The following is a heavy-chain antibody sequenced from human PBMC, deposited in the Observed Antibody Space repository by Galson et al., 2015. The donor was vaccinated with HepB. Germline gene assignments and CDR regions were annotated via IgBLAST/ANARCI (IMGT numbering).Heavy chain of an antibody. J-gene: IGHJ5*02. V-gene: IGHV2-5*01. CDR2: IYWNDDK. CDR1: GFSLSTSGVG. CDR3: ALTTYYYDSSGSTLNWFDP. Sequence: PALVKPTQTLTLTCTFSGFSLSTSGVGVGWIRQPPGKALEWLALIYWNDDKRYSPSLKSRLTITKDTSKNQVVLTMTNMDPVDTATYYCALTTYYYDSSGSTLNWFDPWGQGTLVTVFS. D-gene: IGHD3-22*01.